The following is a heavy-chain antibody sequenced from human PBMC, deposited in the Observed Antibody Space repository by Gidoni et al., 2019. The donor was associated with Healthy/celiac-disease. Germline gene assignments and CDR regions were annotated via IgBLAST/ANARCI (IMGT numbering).Heavy chain of an antibody. V-gene: IGHV1-8*01. CDR1: GYTCTSYD. Sequence: QVQLVQSGAEVKKTGASVKVSCKASGYTCTSYDINWVRQTPGQGLEWMGWMNPHSGNTGYEQKFQGRVTMTRNTSISTAYMKLSSLRSEDPAVYYCARDHSGDYWGQGTLVTVSS. J-gene: IGHJ4*02. CDR3: ARDHSGDY. CDR2: MNPHSGNT. D-gene: IGHD3-10*01.